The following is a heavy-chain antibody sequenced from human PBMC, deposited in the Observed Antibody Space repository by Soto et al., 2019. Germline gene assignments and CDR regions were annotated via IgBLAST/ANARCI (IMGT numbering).Heavy chain of an antibody. Sequence: SETLSLTCTVSGGSISSYYWSWIRQPPGKGLEWIGYIYYSGSTNYNPSLKSRVTISVDTSKNQFFLKLTSVTAADLAVYYCDSRYGGHFYYWGQGTLVTGSS. D-gene: IGHD2-15*01. CDR1: GGSISSYY. J-gene: IGHJ4*02. V-gene: IGHV4-59*01. CDR2: IYYSGST. CDR3: DSRYGGHFYY.